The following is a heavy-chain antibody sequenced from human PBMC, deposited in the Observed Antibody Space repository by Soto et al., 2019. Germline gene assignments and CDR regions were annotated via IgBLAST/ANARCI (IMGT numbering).Heavy chain of an antibody. CDR1: GGSFSGYY. Sequence: SETLSLTCAVYGGSFSGYYWSWIRQPPGKGLEWIGEINHSGSTNYNPSLKSRVTISVDTSKNQFSLKLSSVTAADTAVYYCARGIKFDPWGQGTLVTVSS. CDR2: INHSGST. V-gene: IGHV4-34*01. J-gene: IGHJ5*02. CDR3: ARGIKFDP.